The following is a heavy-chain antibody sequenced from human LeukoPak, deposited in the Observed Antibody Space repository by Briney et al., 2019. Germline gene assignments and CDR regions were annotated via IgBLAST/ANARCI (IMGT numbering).Heavy chain of an antibody. CDR3: ARDFRDIVVVPAAPRYYYYYYYMDV. V-gene: IGHV3-66*02. CDR1: GFTVSSNY. CDR2: IYSGGST. J-gene: IGHJ6*03. D-gene: IGHD2-2*01. Sequence: AGGSLRLSCAASGFTVSSNYMSWVRQAPGKGREWVSVIYSGGSTYYADSVKGRFTISRDNSKNTLYLQMNSLRAEDTAVYYCARDFRDIVVVPAAPRYYYYYYYMDVWGKGTTVTVSS.